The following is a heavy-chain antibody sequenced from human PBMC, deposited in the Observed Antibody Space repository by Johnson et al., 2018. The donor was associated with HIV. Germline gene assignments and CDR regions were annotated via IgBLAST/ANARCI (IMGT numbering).Heavy chain of an antibody. J-gene: IGHJ3*02. CDR3: AKDLRAGVAGDAFDI. CDR2: ISGSGGST. V-gene: IGHV3-23*04. CDR1: GFTFSSYA. D-gene: IGHD2-15*01. Sequence: VQLVESGGGVVQPGKSLRLSCAASGFTFSSYAMSWVRQAPGKGLEWVSAISGSGGSTYYADSVTGRFTISRDNSKNTLYLQMNSLRAEDTAVYYCAKDLRAGVAGDAFDIWGQGTMVTVSS.